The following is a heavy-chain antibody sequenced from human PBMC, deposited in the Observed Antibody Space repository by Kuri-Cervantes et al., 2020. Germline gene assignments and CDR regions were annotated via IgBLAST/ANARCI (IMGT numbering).Heavy chain of an antibody. CDR1: GGTFSSYA. Sequence: SVKVSCKASGGTFSSYAISWVRQAPGQGLEWMGGIIPIFGTANYAQKFQGRVTITADESTSTAYMELSSLRSEDTAVYCCARDSGYYDFWSGYSNNWFDPWGQGTLVTVSS. J-gene: IGHJ5*02. CDR3: ARDSGYYDFWSGYSNNWFDP. CDR2: IIPIFGTA. D-gene: IGHD3-3*01. V-gene: IGHV1-69*13.